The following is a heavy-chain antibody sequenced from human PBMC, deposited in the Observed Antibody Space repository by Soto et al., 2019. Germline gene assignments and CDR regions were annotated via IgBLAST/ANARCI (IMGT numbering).Heavy chain of an antibody. CDR2: INHSGST. Sequence: PSETLSLTCAVYGGSFSGYYWSWIRQPPGKGLEWIGEINHSGSTNYNPSLKSRVTISVDTSKNQFSLKLSSVTAADTAVYYCARGLNSIAARLVYYYYYYGMDVWGQGTTVTVSS. J-gene: IGHJ6*02. CDR3: ARGLNSIAARLVYYYYYYGMDV. D-gene: IGHD6-6*01. V-gene: IGHV4-34*01. CDR1: GGSFSGYY.